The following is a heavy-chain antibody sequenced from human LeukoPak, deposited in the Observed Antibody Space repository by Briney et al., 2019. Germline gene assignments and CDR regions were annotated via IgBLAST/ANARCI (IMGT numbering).Heavy chain of an antibody. CDR2: ISSSSSTI. CDR3: ARDVSSWADY. CDR1: GFTFSSYS. V-gene: IGHV3-48*01. D-gene: IGHD6-13*01. Sequence: PGGSLRLSCAGSGFTFSSYSMNWVRQAPGKGLEWVSYISSSSSTIYYADSVKGRFTISRDNAENSLYLQMNSLRAEDTAVYYCARDVSSWADYWGQGTLVTVTS. J-gene: IGHJ4*02.